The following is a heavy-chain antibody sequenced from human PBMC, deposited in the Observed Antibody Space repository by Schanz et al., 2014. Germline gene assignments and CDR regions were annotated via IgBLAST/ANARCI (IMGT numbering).Heavy chain of an antibody. Sequence: EVQLVESGGGLLQPGGSLRLSCAASGFTFRSYAMSWVRQAPGKGLEWVSVISGSGEITYYADSVKGRFTISRDNSKNTLYLQMNSLRGEDTAVYYCAKRVVVPTTSYYFDYWGQGTLVTVSS. D-gene: IGHD2-15*01. J-gene: IGHJ4*02. V-gene: IGHV3-23*04. CDR3: AKRVVVPTTSYYFDY. CDR1: GFTFRSYA. CDR2: ISGSGEIT.